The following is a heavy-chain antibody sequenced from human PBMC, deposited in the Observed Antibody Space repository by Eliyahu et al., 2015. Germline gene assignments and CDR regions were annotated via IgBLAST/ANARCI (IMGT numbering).Heavy chain of an antibody. Sequence: EVQLLESGGGLVQPGGSXRLSCAASGFTFYNFDMTWVRQTPGEGLGWLSVISGSGSTTFYADSVKGRFTVSRDNSKNTLYLQMNSLRAEDTALYYCASSARLGRNSNWFDPWGRGTLVTISS. J-gene: IGHJ5*02. CDR3: ASSARLGRNSNWFDP. V-gene: IGHV3-23*01. CDR2: ISGSGSTT. D-gene: IGHD2/OR15-2a*01. CDR1: GFTFYNFD.